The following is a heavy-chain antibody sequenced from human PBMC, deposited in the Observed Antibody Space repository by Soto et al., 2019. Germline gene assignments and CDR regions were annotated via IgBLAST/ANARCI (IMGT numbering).Heavy chain of an antibody. Sequence: ASVKVSCKASGYTFTSYGISWVRQAPGQGLEWMGWISAYNGNTNYAQKLQGRVTMTTDTSTSTAYMELRSLRSDDTAVCYCARGFYQLPSRDAFDISGQGTMLTVSS. CDR3: ARGFYQLPSRDAFDI. CDR2: ISAYNGNT. D-gene: IGHD2-2*01. V-gene: IGHV1-18*01. J-gene: IGHJ3*02. CDR1: GYTFTSYG.